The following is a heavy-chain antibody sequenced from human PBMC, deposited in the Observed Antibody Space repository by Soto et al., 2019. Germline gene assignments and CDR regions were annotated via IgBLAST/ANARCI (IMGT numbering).Heavy chain of an antibody. V-gene: IGHV3-21*06. CDR3: ARSSGGSGKLGTYYGMDV. Sequence: EVQLVESGGGLVKPGGSLRLSCAASGFTFSSYSMNWVRQAPGKGLEWVSSISSGSSYIYYADSVKGRFTISRDNAKNSLYLQMNSLRAEDTAVYYCARSSGGSGKLGTYYGMDVWGQGTTVTVSS. CDR1: GFTFSSYS. D-gene: IGHD3-10*01. CDR2: ISSGSSYI. J-gene: IGHJ6*02.